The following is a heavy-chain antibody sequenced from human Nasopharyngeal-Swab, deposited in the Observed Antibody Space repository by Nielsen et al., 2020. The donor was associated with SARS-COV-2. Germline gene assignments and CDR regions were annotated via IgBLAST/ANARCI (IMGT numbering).Heavy chain of an antibody. CDR3: AGYVAGTPTYYYYYMDV. CDR1: GFTFSSYS. Sequence: GESLKISCAASGFTFSSYSMNWVRQAPGKGLEWVSSISSSSSYIYYADSVKGRFTISRDNAKNSLYLQMNSLRAEDTAVYYCAGYVAGTPTYYYYYMDVWGKGTTVTVSS. J-gene: IGHJ6*03. D-gene: IGHD1/OR15-1a*01. CDR2: ISSSSSYI. V-gene: IGHV3-21*01.